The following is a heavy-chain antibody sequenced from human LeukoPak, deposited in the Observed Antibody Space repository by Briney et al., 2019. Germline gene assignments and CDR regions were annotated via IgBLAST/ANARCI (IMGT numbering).Heavy chain of an antibody. V-gene: IGHV3-30-3*01. D-gene: IGHD3-10*01. CDR1: GFTFSSYA. CDR3: ARGSSYYYGSGGPFDY. J-gene: IGHJ4*02. Sequence: PGRSLRLSCAASGFTFSSYAMHWVRQAPGKGLEWVAVISYDGSNKYYADSVKGRFTISRDNSKNTLYLQMNSLRAEDTAVYYCARGSSYYYGSGGPFDYWGQGTLVTVSS. CDR2: ISYDGSNK.